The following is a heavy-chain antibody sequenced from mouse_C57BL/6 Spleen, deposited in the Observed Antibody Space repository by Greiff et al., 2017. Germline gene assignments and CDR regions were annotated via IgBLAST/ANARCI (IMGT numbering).Heavy chain of an antibody. J-gene: IGHJ4*01. CDR1: GYTFTSYW. CDR2: IHPNSGST. CDR3: ARNVARDAMDY. V-gene: IGHV1-64*01. Sequence: QVQLQQPGAELVKPGASVKLSCKASGYTFTSYWMHWVKQRPGQGLEWIGMIHPNSGSTNYNEKFKSKATLTVDKSSSTAYMQLSSLTSEDSAVYYCARNVARDAMDYWGQGTSVTVSS. D-gene: IGHD1-1*01.